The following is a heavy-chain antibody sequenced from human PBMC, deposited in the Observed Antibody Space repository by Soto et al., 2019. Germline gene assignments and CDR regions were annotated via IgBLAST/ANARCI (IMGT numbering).Heavy chain of an antibody. V-gene: IGHV4-34*01. CDR2: INHRGST. D-gene: IGHD2-15*01. CDR3: ARLGYCSGGSCYENYAFDI. CDR1: GGSFSGYY. J-gene: IGHJ3*02. Sequence: PSETLSLTCAVSGGSFSGYYWSWIRQPPGKGLEWIGEINHRGSTNYNPSLKSRVTISVDTSKNQFSLKLSSVTAADTAVYYCARLGYCSGGSCYENYAFDIWGQGTMVTVSS.